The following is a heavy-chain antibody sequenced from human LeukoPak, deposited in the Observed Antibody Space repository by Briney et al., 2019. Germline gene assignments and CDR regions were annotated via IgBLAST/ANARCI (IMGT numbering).Heavy chain of an antibody. J-gene: IGHJ4*02. CDR3: AKERDNWNYYFDY. Sequence: GSLRLSCAASGFTFSSYGMHRVRQAPGKGLEWVAFIRYDGSNKYYADSVKGRFTISRDNSKNTLYLQMNSLRAEDTAVYYCAKERDNWNYYFDYWGQGTLVTVSS. CDR2: IRYDGSNK. CDR1: GFTFSSYG. V-gene: IGHV3-30*02. D-gene: IGHD1-7*01.